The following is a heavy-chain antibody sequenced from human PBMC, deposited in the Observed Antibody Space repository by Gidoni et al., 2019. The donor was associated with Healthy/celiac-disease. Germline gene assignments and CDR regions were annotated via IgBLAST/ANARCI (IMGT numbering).Heavy chain of an antibody. Sequence: QVQLVESGGGVVQPGRSLRLSCAASGFTFSSYGMHWVRQAPGKGLAWVAVISYDGSNKYYADSVKGRFTISRDNSKNTLYLQMNSLRAEDTAVYYCAKDEGYYDSSGYFDYWGQGTLVTVSS. J-gene: IGHJ4*02. CDR3: AKDEGYYDSSGYFDY. V-gene: IGHV3-30*18. CDR1: GFTFSSYG. CDR2: ISYDGSNK. D-gene: IGHD3-22*01.